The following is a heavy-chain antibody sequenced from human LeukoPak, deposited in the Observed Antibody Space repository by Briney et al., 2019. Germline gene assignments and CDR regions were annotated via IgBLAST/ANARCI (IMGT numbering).Heavy chain of an antibody. CDR3: ARLLYYSDSSPFYY. Sequence: GGSLRLSCAASGFTFSDYYMNWIRQAPGKGLEWISYITSSGSTIYYADPVKGRFTISRDNAKNSLYLQMNSLRAEDTAVYYCARLLYYSDSSPFYYWGQGTLVTVSS. CDR1: GFTFSDYY. D-gene: IGHD3-22*01. V-gene: IGHV3-11*01. CDR2: ITSSGSTI. J-gene: IGHJ4*02.